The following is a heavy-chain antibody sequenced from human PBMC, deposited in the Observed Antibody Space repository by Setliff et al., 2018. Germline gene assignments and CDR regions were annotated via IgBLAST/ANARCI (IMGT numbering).Heavy chain of an antibody. D-gene: IGHD6-13*01. CDR2: IYSGGST. Sequence: PSETLSLTCTVSGGSISSSGYFWGWIRQPPGKGLEWIGNIYSGGSTFYNPSLKSRVTISVDTSKNQFSLKLNSVAAADTAVYYCARELDGSSYHYWGQGTLVTVSS. CDR3: ARELDGSSYHY. V-gene: IGHV4-39*07. CDR1: GGSISSSGYF. J-gene: IGHJ4*02.